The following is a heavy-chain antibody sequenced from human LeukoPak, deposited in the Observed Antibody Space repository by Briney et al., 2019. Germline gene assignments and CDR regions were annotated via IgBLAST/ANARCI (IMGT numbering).Heavy chain of an antibody. J-gene: IGHJ4*02. CDR3: ARHVVAYDYGDY. V-gene: IGHV4-39*01. CDR1: GGSIRSSTYY. CDR2: IYYTGST. D-gene: IGHD4-17*01. Sequence: SETLSLTCIVSGGSIRSSTYYWGWTRQPPGKGLEWIGSIYYTGSTYYNPSPKSRVTISVDTSENQFSLRLSSVTAADTAVYYCARHVVAYDYGDYWGQGTLVTVSS.